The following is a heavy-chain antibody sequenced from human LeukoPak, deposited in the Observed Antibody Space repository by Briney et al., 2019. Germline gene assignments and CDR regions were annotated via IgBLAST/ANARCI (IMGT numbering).Heavy chain of an antibody. CDR3: VRDRGRASVDY. Sequence: GGSLRLSCAASGFTFASYWISWVRQAPGKGLEWVANIKQDASEEYYVDSVKGRFTISRENAKNSLYLQMNSLRAEDTAVYYCVRDRGRASVDYWGQGTLVTVSS. V-gene: IGHV3-7*01. CDR1: GFTFASYW. J-gene: IGHJ4*02. D-gene: IGHD1-26*01. CDR2: IKQDASEE.